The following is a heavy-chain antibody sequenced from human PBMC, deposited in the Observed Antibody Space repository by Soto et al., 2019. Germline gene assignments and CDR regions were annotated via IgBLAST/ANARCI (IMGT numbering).Heavy chain of an antibody. J-gene: IGHJ3*02. V-gene: IGHV5-51*01. CDR2: IYPGDSDT. CDR1: GYSFTSYW. CDR3: ARSPGIQLWYGFHAFDI. Sequence: GESLKISCKGSGYSFTSYWIGWVRQMPGKGLEWMGIIYPGDSDTRYSPSFQGQVTISADKSISTAYLQWSSLKASDTAMYYCARSPGIQLWYGFHAFDIWRQGTMVTVSS. D-gene: IGHD5-18*01.